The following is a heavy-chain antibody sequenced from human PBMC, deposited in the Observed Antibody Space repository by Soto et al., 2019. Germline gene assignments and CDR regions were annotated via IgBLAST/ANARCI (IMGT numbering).Heavy chain of an antibody. Sequence: SETLSLTYTFSGDTISSTRWWCWVRLSQGKGLEWIGEIYHLGRTNYNPSLKSRVTLSIDKSNNQFSLTLTSVTAADTAIYYCAMVNSYGSGIGYYDQWGQGAQVTVSS. D-gene: IGHD3-10*01. CDR1: GDTISSTRW. V-gene: IGHV4-4*02. J-gene: IGHJ4*02. CDR2: IYHLGRT. CDR3: AMVNSYGSGIGYYDQ.